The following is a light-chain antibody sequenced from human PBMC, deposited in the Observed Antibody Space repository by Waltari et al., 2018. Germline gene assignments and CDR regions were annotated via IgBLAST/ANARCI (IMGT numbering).Light chain of an antibody. Sequence: QSALTQPASMSGSPGQSITLSCTGTRSDVGGYYLVSWYQKYSGKAPKLILYEDKKRPSGVSPRFSGSKSGNTASLTISGLQTEDEADYYCCSYAGGNTWVFGTGTQVTVL. CDR1: RSDVGGYYL. V-gene: IGLV2-23*01. CDR3: CSYAGGNTWV. CDR2: EDK. J-gene: IGLJ1*01.